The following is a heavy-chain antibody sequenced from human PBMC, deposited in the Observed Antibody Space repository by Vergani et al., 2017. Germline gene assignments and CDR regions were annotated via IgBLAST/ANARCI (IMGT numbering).Heavy chain of an antibody. V-gene: IGHV4-61*02. D-gene: IGHD3-22*01. CDR2: IHTSGST. CDR3: ARGSCLGCSCYKPLFDY. Sequence: QVQLQESGPGLVKPSQTLSLTCTVSGGSINSHNYYWSWIRQPAGKGLEWIGRIHTSGSTNYNPSLKSRVTMSEDTSKNQFSLTLTSVTAADTAVYFCARGSCLGCSCYKPLFDYWVQGILVTVSS. J-gene: IGHJ4*02. CDR1: GGSINSHNYY.